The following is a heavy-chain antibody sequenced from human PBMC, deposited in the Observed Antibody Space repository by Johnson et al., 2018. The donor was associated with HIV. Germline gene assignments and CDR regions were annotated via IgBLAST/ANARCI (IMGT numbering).Heavy chain of an antibody. CDR2: IYSGGST. CDR1: GFIFRDYD. J-gene: IGHJ3*02. D-gene: IGHD5-18*01. CDR3: ANLYTYGSGAFDI. V-gene: IGHV3-66*01. Sequence: VLLVESGGGLVKPGGSLRLSCAVSGFIFRDYDMCWIRQAPGEGLGGGSIIYSGGSTYYAESVKGRFIISRDNSKNTLYLQMNSLRAEDTAVYYCANLYTYGSGAFDIWGQGTMVTVSS.